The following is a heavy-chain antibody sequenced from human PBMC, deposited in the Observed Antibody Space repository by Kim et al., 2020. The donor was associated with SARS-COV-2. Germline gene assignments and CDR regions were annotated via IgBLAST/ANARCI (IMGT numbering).Heavy chain of an antibody. CDR3: TSVGASNDY. CDR1: GFTFSGSA. Sequence: GGSLRLSCAASGFTFSGSAMHWVRQASGKGLEWVGRIRSKANSYATACAASVQGRFTISRDDSKNTAYLHMNSLKTADTAVYYCTSVGASNDYWGQGTLV. CDR2: IRSKANSYAT. J-gene: IGHJ4*02. V-gene: IGHV3-73*01. D-gene: IGHD1-26*01.